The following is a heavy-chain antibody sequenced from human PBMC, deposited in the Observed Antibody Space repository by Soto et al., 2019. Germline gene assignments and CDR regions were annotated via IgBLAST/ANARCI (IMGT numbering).Heavy chain of an antibody. CDR2: IYYSGST. CDR3: ARHRGGSGYSSSWGYYYGMDV. Sequence: SETLSLTCTVSGGSISSSSYYWGWIRQPPGKGLEWIGSIYYSGSTYYNPSLKSRVTISVDTSKNQFSLKLSSVTAADTAVYYCARHRGGSGYSSSWGYYYGMDVWGQGTTVTVSS. V-gene: IGHV4-39*01. CDR1: GGSISSSSYY. D-gene: IGHD6-13*01. J-gene: IGHJ6*02.